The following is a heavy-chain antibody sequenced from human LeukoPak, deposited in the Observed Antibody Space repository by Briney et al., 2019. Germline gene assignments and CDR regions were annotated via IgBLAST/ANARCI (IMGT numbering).Heavy chain of an antibody. CDR2: ISSSSSYI. CDR1: GFTFHSYS. D-gene: IGHD2-21*02. J-gene: IGHJ6*03. V-gene: IGHV3-21*01. Sequence: GGSLTLPYVVCGFTFHSYSLHWVRQAPGKGLEWVSSISSSSSYIYYADSVKGRFTISRDNAKNSLYLQMNSLRAEDTAVYYCARVSGDCPQCRGKGTTV. CDR3: ARVSGDCPQC.